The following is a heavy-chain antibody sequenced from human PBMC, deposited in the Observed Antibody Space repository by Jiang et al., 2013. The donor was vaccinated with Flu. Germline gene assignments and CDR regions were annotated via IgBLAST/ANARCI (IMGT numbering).Heavy chain of an antibody. D-gene: IGHD3-10*01. Sequence: LLKPSETLSLTCTVSGGSISSYYWSWIRQPPGKGLEWIGYIYYSGSTNYNPSLKSRVTISVDTSKNQFSLKLSSVTAADTAVYYCARGVWGARWSSFDPWGQGTLVTVSS. CDR3: ARGVWGARWSSFDP. CDR2: IYYSGST. J-gene: IGHJ5*02. CDR1: GGSISSYY. V-gene: IGHV4-59*01.